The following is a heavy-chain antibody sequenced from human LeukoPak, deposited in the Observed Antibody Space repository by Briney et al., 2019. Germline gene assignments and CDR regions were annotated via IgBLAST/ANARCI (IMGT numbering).Heavy chain of an antibody. CDR3: ARSRRAVAFDY. Sequence: GASVTVSCKASGYTFTGYYMHWVRPAPGQGLAWMGWINPNSGGTNYAQKFQGRVTMTRDTSISTAYMELSRLRSDDTAVYYCARSRRAVAFDYWGQGTLVTVSS. J-gene: IGHJ4*02. CDR1: GYTFTGYY. V-gene: IGHV1-2*02. CDR2: INPNSGGT. D-gene: IGHD6-19*01.